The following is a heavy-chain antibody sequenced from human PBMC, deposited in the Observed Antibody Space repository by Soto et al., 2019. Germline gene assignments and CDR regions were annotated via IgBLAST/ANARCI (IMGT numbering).Heavy chain of an antibody. J-gene: IGHJ4*02. V-gene: IGHV4-31*03. Sequence: QVHLQESGPGLVKPSQTLSLTCTVSGGSINSGGYYWSWIRPHPGKGLEWIGCIYYSGSTFYTPSLKGRVTLSRDTSKNQFSLKLSSVTAADTALYDWAIMGGDDYVWGSYRPWYFDYWGQGTLVTVSS. CDR2: IYYSGST. CDR3: AIMGGDDYVWGSYRPWYFDY. CDR1: GGSINSGGYY. D-gene: IGHD3-16*02.